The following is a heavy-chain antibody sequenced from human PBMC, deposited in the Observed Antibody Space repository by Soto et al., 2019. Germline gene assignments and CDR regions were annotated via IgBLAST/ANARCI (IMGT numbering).Heavy chain of an antibody. J-gene: IGHJ4*02. D-gene: IGHD6-13*01. CDR2: ISYDGSNK. V-gene: IGHV3-30*18. Sequence: QVQLVESGGGVVQPGRSPRLSCAASGFTFSSYGMHWVRQAPGKGLEWVAVISYDGSNKYYADSVKGRFTISRDNSKNTLYLQMNSLRAEDTAVYYCAKDWWAAAAGGGFDYWGQGTLVTVSS. CDR1: GFTFSSYG. CDR3: AKDWWAAAAGGGFDY.